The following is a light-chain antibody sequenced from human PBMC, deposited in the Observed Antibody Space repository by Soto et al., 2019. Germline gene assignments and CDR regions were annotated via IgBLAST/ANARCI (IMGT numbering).Light chain of an antibody. J-gene: IGKJ4*01. CDR1: QSISSR. V-gene: IGKV1-5*03. Sequence: DIPMTQSPSTLSASIGDRVTITCRANQSISSRLAWYQQKPGKAPKLLIHEASSLESGVPSRFSGSGSETEFTLTISSLQPDDFATYYCQQYNSYPLTFGGGTKVEIK. CDR2: EAS. CDR3: QQYNSYPLT.